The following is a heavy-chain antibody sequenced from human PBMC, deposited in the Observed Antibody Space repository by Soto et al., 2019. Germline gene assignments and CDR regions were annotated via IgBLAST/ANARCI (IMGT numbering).Heavy chain of an antibody. V-gene: IGHV4-61*08. CDR3: ARGKVPATGRFDP. CDR2: IYYSGST. J-gene: IGHJ5*02. D-gene: IGHD2-2*01. CDR1: GGSISSGGYS. Sequence: SETLSLTCAVSGGSISSGGYSWSWIRQPPGKGLEWIGYIYYSGSTNYNPSLKSRVTISVDTSKNQFSLKLSSVTAADTAVYYCARGKVPATGRFDPWGQGTLVTISS.